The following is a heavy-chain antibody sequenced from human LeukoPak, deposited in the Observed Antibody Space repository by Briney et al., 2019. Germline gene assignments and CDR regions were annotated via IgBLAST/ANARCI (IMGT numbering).Heavy chain of an antibody. CDR3: ARDWSFDSDDYYLYGFDI. V-gene: IGHV3-7*01. CDR2: IRQDGSER. J-gene: IGHJ3*02. CDR1: GFTFSQYP. Sequence: GRSLRLSCAASGFTFSQYPMHWVRQAPGTGLEWVANIRQDGSERYYADSLKGRFTISRDNAKNSLYLQMNSLRAEDTAMYYCARDWSFDSDDYYLYGFDIWGQGTRVTVSS. D-gene: IGHD3-22*01.